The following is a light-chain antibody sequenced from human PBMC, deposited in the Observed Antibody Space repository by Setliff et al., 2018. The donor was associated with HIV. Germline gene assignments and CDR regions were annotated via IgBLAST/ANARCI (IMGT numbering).Light chain of an antibody. CDR1: SSNIGSNY. V-gene: IGLV1-47*01. CDR3: AAWDDSLSVLYV. Sequence: QSVLTQPPSASGTPGQRVTISCSGSSSNIGSNYVYWYRQLPGTAPKLLIYRNNQRPSGVPDRFSGSKSGTSASLAISGLRSEDEADYYCAAWDDSLSVLYVFGTGTKVTVL. J-gene: IGLJ1*01. CDR2: RNN.